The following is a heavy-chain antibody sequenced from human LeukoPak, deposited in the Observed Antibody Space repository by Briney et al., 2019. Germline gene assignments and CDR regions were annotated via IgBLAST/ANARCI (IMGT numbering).Heavy chain of an antibody. V-gene: IGHV3-33*01. CDR3: ARGTVKAFGVTIFGEVYMDV. D-gene: IGHD3-3*01. Sequence: GGSLRLSCAASGFTFSSYGMHWVRQAPGKGLEWVAVIWYDGSNKYYADSVKGRFTISRDNSKNTLYLQMNSLRAEDTAVYYCARGTVKAFGVTIFGEVYMDVWGKGTTVTVYS. CDR2: IWYDGSNK. CDR1: GFTFSSYG. J-gene: IGHJ6*03.